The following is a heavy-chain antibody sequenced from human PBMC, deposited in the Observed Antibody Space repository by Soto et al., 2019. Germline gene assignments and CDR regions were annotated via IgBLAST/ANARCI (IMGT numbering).Heavy chain of an antibody. V-gene: IGHV4-39*07. CDR2: LFYSGST. CDR1: GHSMSNTDYF. Sequence: PSETLSLTCTVSGHSMSNTDYFWGWIRQTPWSDLQWIGSLFYSGSTYYNPSLKSRVTISVDTSKNQFSLKLSSVTAADTAVYYCARGEYYDILTGYYKGHWFDPWGQGTLVTVSS. CDR3: ARGEYYDILTGYYKGHWFDP. D-gene: IGHD3-9*01. J-gene: IGHJ5*02.